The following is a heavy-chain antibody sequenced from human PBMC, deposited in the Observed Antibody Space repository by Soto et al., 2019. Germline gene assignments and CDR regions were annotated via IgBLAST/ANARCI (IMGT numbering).Heavy chain of an antibody. CDR2: INPNSGGT. D-gene: IGHD2-8*02. V-gene: IGHV1-2*02. J-gene: IGHJ5*02. Sequence: ASVKVSCKASGYTFTGYYMHWVRQAPGQGLEWMGWINPNSGGTNYAQKFQGRVTMTRDTSISTAYMELSRLRSDDTAVYYCARDFGTETTVIVLVVYAFGDPWGRGTLVTVSS. CDR3: ARDFGTETTVIVLVVYAFGDP. CDR1: GYTFTGYY.